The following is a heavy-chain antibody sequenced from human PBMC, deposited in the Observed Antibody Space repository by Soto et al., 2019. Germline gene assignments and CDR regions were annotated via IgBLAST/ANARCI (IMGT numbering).Heavy chain of an antibody. D-gene: IGHD2-2*01. V-gene: IGHV4-4*07. CDR2: IYPTGST. Sequence: QVQLQESGPGLVKPSETLSLSCTVSGDSFSNYYCNWVRKSAGKGLEWIGRIYPTGSTTYNPSLKSRLTMRVDTPKNRFSLRLQSMPPADTAVYSWATGRPEVVPGPVDPWGQGPLVTLPP. J-gene: IGHJ5*02. CDR1: GDSFSNYY. CDR3: ATGRPEVVPGPVDP.